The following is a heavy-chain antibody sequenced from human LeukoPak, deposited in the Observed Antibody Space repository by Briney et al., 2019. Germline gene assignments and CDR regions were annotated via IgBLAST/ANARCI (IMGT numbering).Heavy chain of an antibody. CDR2: INHSGST. J-gene: IGHJ4*02. D-gene: IGHD6-6*01. CDR3: ARASAYSSSSGVNY. CDR1: GGSISSSNW. V-gene: IGHV4-4*02. Sequence: SGTLSLTCAVSGGSISSSNWWSWVRQPPGKGLEWIGEINHSGSTNYNPSLKSRVTMSIDASKNQFSLKLSSVTAADTAVYYCARASAYSSSSGVNYWGQGPLVTVSS.